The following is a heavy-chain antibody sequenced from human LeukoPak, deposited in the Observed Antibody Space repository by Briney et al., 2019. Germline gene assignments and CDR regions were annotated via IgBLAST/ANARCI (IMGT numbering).Heavy chain of an antibody. D-gene: IGHD2-21*02. Sequence: ASETLSLTCAVYGGSFSGYYWSWIRQPPGKGLEWIGEINHSGSTNYNPSLKSRVTISVDTSKNQFSLKLSSVTAADTAVYYCAREPAYCGGDCYPHWGQGTLVTVSS. V-gene: IGHV4-34*01. CDR1: GGSFSGYY. CDR3: AREPAYCGGDCYPH. J-gene: IGHJ4*02. CDR2: INHSGST.